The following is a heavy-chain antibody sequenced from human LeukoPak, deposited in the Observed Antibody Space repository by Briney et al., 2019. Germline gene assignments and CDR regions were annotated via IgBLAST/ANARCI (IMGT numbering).Heavy chain of an antibody. Sequence: GGSLRLSCAASGFIFSTYGFHWVRQAPGKGLEWVTFIRFDGGKKNYADSVKGRFAISRDNSKNTVYLQMNSLRAEDTAIYYCAKDGDSTGYYSSYYNHMDVWGKGTSVTISS. CDR3: AKDGDSTGYYSSYYNHMDV. CDR1: GFIFSTYG. V-gene: IGHV3-30*02. J-gene: IGHJ6*03. CDR2: IRFDGGKK. D-gene: IGHD3-22*01.